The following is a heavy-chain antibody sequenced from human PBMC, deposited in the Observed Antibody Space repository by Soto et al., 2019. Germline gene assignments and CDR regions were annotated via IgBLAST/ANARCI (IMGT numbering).Heavy chain of an antibody. D-gene: IGHD7-27*01. CDR1: GFTFNTYT. Sequence: EVQLVESGGGLVKPGGSLRLSCAASGFTFNTYTMNWVRQAPGKGLEWVSSISSSGRYIYYADSLKGRFTISRDNAKNSLYRQMTSLRAEDTAVYYCATDNGGFDPWGQGTLVTVSS. CDR3: ATDNGGFDP. CDR2: ISSSGRYI. V-gene: IGHV3-21*02. J-gene: IGHJ5*02.